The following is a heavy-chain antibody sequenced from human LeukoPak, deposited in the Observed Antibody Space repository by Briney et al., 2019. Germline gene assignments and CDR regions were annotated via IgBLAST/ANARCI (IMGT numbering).Heavy chain of an antibody. J-gene: IGHJ4*02. CDR3: ARGDIPAAILPPYFDF. D-gene: IGHD2-2*02. CDR2: IIPNFGTA. Sequence: SVKVSCKASGGTFSSYAISWVRQAPGQGLEWMGGIIPNFGTANYAQKFQGRVTITADESTSTAYMELSSLRSEDTAVYYCARGDIPAAILPPYFDFWGQGTLVTVSS. CDR1: GGTFSSYA. V-gene: IGHV1-69*13.